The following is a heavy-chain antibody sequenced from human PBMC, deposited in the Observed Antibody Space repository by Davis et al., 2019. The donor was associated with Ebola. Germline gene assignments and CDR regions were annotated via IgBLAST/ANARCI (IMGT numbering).Heavy chain of an antibody. Sequence: GGSLRLSCAASGFTFSSYSMNWVRQAPGKGLEWVAVISYDGSNKYYADSVKGRFTISRDNSKNTLYLQMNSLRAGDTAVYYCAKYSSSSDMDVWGKGTTVTVSS. CDR2: ISYDGSNK. V-gene: IGHV3-30*18. J-gene: IGHJ6*03. CDR1: GFTFSSYS. CDR3: AKYSSSSDMDV. D-gene: IGHD6-6*01.